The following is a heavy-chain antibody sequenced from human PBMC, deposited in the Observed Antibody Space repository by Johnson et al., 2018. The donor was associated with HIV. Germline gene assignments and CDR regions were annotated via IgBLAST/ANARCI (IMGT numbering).Heavy chain of an antibody. J-gene: IGHJ3*02. D-gene: IGHD1-26*01. CDR2: ISYDGSNK. CDR1: GFTFSSYA. Sequence: VESGGGVVQPGRSLRLSCAASGFTFSSYAMHWVRQAPGKGLEWVALISYDGSNKYYADSVKGRFTISRDNSKNTLYLQMNSLRAEDTAVYYCARLEELLRAFDIWGQGTMVTVSS. CDR3: ARLEELLRAFDI. V-gene: IGHV3-30*04.